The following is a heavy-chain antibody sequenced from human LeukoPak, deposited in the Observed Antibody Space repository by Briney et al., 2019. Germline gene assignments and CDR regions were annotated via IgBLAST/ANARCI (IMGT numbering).Heavy chain of an antibody. CDR1: GFTFSSYE. J-gene: IGHJ6*03. CDR2: ISSSGSTI. CDR3: AKPPGPVVVAATSIFYYYYYMDV. D-gene: IGHD2-15*01. V-gene: IGHV3-48*03. Sequence: GGSLRLSCAASGFTFSSYEMNWVRQAPGRGLEWVSYISSSGSTIYYADSVKGRFTISRDNAKNSLYLQMNSLRAEDTAVYYCAKPPGPVVVAATSIFYYYYYMDVWGKGTTVTISS.